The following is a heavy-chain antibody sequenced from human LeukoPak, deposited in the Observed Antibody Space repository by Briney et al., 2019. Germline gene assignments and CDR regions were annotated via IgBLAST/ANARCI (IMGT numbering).Heavy chain of an antibody. J-gene: IGHJ6*02. CDR1: GFTFSSYA. CDR2: ISGSGGST. Sequence: EAGGSLRLSCAASGFTFSSYAMSWVRQAPGKGLEWVSAISGSGGSTYYADSMKGRFTISRDNSKNTLYLQMNSLRAEDTAVYYCANAPTTVTYYYYYGMDVWGQGTTVTVSS. V-gene: IGHV3-23*01. CDR3: ANAPTTVTYYYYYGMDV. D-gene: IGHD4-17*01.